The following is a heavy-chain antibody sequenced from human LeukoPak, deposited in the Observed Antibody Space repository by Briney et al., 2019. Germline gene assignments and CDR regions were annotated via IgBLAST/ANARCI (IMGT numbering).Heavy chain of an antibody. D-gene: IGHD3-10*01. CDR1: GGSISSYY. V-gene: IGHV4-59*01. CDR2: IYCSGST. CDR3: ARGAMVRGVIRPTFDY. Sequence: SETLSLTCTVSGGSISSYYWSWIRQPPGKGLEWVGYIYCSGSTKDNPPLKSRISISVDSSKTQSSLQLSSVTAADTAVYYCARGAMVRGVIRPTFDYWGQGTLVTVSS. J-gene: IGHJ4*02.